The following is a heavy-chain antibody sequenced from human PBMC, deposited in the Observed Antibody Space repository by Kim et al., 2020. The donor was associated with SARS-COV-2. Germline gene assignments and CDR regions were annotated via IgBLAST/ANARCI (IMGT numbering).Heavy chain of an antibody. J-gene: IGHJ4*02. CDR3: SRPSGASFDS. CDR1: NASFTNYY. V-gene: IGHV4-59*08. Sequence: SETLSLTCSVSNASFTNYYWSWVRQSPGKRLEWVGYVHSTGETMYNPSLSSRVSISLHASKNQISLRFTSVTAADSALYYCSRPSGASFDSWGQGAAVT. D-gene: IGHD7-27*01. CDR2: VHSTGET.